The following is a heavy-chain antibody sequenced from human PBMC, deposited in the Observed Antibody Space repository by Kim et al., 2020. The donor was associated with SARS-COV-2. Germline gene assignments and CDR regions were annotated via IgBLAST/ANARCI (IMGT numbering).Heavy chain of an antibody. V-gene: IGHV3-30*01. Sequence: KGRFTISRDNSKNTLYLQMNSLRAEDTAVYYCARDPLPYCSGGSCYSFDYRGQGTLVTVSS. CDR3: ARDPLPYCSGGSCYSFDY. J-gene: IGHJ4*02. D-gene: IGHD2-15*01.